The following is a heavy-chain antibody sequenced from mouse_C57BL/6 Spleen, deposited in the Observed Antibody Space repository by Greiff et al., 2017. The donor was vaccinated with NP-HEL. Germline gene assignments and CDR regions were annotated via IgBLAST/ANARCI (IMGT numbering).Heavy chain of an antibody. CDR1: GYTFTDYY. Sequence: EVQLQQSGPVLVKPGASVKMSCKASGYTFTDYYMNWVKQSHGKSLEWIGVINPYNGGTSYNQKFKGKATLTVDKSSSTAYMELNSLTSEDSAVYYCARRWDHYWYFDVWGTGTTVTVSS. D-gene: IGHD4-1*01. CDR2: INPYNGGT. J-gene: IGHJ1*03. CDR3: ARRWDHYWYFDV. V-gene: IGHV1-19*01.